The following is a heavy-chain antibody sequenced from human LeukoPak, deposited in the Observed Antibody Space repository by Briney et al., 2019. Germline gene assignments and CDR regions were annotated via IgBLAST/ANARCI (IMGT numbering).Heavy chain of an antibody. J-gene: IGHJ4*02. CDR2: ISGSGGVT. CDR3: ARPGYYGSTTYSYYFDY. Sequence: GGSLRLSCAASGFTFSSYAMNWVRQAPGKGLEWISGISGSGGVTYYADSVKGRFTISRDNSKNTLYVQMNSLRTRDTAVYYCARPGYYGSTTYSYYFDYWGQGNLVTVSS. CDR1: GFTFSSYA. D-gene: IGHD3-10*01. V-gene: IGHV3-23*01.